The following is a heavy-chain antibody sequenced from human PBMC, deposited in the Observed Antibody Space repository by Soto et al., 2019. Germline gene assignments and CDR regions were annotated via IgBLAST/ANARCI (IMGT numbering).Heavy chain of an antibody. J-gene: IGHJ5*02. D-gene: IGHD2-15*01. V-gene: IGHV2-5*02. Sequence: QITLKESGPTLVKPTQTLTLTCTFSGFSPSTSGVGVGWIRQPPGKALEWLALIYWDDDKRYSPSLKSRLTITKDTSKNQVGLTLTNMDPVDTATYYCAHTPPVPPPRTPRRYNWFDPWGQGTLVTVSS. CDR1: GFSPSTSGVG. CDR2: IYWDDDK. CDR3: AHTPPVPPPRTPRRYNWFDP.